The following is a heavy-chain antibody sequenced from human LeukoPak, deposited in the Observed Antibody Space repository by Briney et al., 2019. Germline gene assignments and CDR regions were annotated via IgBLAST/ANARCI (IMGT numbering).Heavy chain of an antibody. J-gene: IGHJ4*02. CDR1: GFTFSSYW. D-gene: IGHD5-18*01. CDR2: IKKDGSEK. CDR3: ARHLSGVTGYTYGRGIDY. Sequence: PGGSLRLSCVASGFTFSSYWMSWVRQAPGKGLEWVANIKKDGSEKYYVDSVKGRFTISRDNAKKSLYLQMNSLRAEDTAVYYCARHLSGVTGYTYGRGIDYWGQGALVTVSS. V-gene: IGHV3-7*01.